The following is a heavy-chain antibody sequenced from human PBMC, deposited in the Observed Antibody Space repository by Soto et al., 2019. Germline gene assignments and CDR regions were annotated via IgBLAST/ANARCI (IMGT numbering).Heavy chain of an antibody. CDR1: GVSFNNNG. V-gene: IGHV1-69*01. Sequence: QVQLVQSGAEEKKPGSSVKVSCTTSGVSFNNNGIGWVRQAPGHGLEWMGGVSPPFRTSNYARKFQGRISITADASTGTVNMELSSLTSEDTAQYYCARVLYYGSGSYSPYGMDVWGQGTTVTVSS. CDR3: ARVLYYGSGSYSPYGMDV. CDR2: VSPPFRTS. J-gene: IGHJ6*02. D-gene: IGHD3-10*01.